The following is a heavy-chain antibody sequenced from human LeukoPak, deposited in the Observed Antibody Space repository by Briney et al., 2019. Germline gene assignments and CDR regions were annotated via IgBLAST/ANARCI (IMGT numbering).Heavy chain of an antibody. Sequence: GGSLRLSCAASGFTVSSNYMSWVHQAPGKGLEWVSVIYSGGSTYYADSVKGRFTISRDNSKNTLYLQMNSLRAEDTAVYYCARDRHTYYFDYWGQGTLVTVSS. CDR3: ARDRHTYYFDY. CDR2: IYSGGST. J-gene: IGHJ4*02. V-gene: IGHV3-66*01. CDR1: GFTVSSNY.